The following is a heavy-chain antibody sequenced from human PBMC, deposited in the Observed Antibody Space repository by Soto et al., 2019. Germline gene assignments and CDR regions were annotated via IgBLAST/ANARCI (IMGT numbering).Heavy chain of an antibody. CDR3: TRGGPYYDFWSGYQQNDAFDI. V-gene: IGHV3-49*03. J-gene: IGHJ3*02. Sequence: GGSLRLSCTASGFTFGDYAMSWFRQAPGKGLEWVGFIRSKAYGGTTEYAASVKGRFTISRDDSKSIAYLQMNSLKTEDTAVYYCTRGGPYYDFWSGYQQNDAFDIWGQGTMVTVSS. CDR2: IRSKAYGGTT. CDR1: GFTFGDYA. D-gene: IGHD3-3*01.